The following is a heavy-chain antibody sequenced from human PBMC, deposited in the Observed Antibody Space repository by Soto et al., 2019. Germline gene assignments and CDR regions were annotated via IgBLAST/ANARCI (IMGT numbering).Heavy chain of an antibody. CDR3: ARQPYTNSFYNWFDP. D-gene: IGHD6-6*01. Sequence: GESLKISCKASGYSFTNYWIGWVRQLPGKGLEWMGIIYPGDSDTRYSPSFQGQVTISADKSISTAYLQWSSLKASDTAMYYCARQPYTNSFYNWFDPWGQGTLVTVSS. CDR1: GYSFTNYW. CDR2: IYPGDSDT. J-gene: IGHJ5*02. V-gene: IGHV5-51*01.